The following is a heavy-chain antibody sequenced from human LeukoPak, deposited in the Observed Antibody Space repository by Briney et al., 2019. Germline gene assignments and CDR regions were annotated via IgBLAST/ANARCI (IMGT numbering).Heavy chain of an antibody. CDR3: TTDGPLLRFLEWLSRGY. CDR2: IKSKTDGGTT. V-gene: IGHV3-15*01. Sequence: GGSLRLSCAASGFTFSNAWMSWVRQAPGKGLEWVGRIKSKTDGGTTDYAAPVKGRFTISRDDSKNTLYLQMNSLKTEDTAVYYCTTDGPLLRFLEWLSRGYWGQGTLVTVSS. CDR1: GFTFSNAW. D-gene: IGHD3-3*01. J-gene: IGHJ4*02.